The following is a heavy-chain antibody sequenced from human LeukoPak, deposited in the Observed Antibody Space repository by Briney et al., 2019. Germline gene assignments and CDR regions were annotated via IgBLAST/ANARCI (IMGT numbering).Heavy chain of an antibody. Sequence: GASAKVSCKASGYTFTSNHIHCVRQAPGQGLEWMGVINPSGDSTSYAQKFQGRVTMTRDTSTSTVYMELSSLRSEDTAIYYCAKLAASETGEGSWGQGTLVTVSS. CDR3: AKLAASETGEGS. V-gene: IGHV1-46*01. D-gene: IGHD6-13*01. CDR2: INPSGDST. J-gene: IGHJ5*02. CDR1: GYTFTSNH.